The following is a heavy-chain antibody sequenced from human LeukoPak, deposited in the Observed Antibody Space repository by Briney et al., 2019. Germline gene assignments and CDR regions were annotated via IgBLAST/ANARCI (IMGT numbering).Heavy chain of an antibody. CDR1: GFTFSSYA. V-gene: IGHV3-48*03. Sequence: GGSLRLSCAASGFTFSSYAMSWVRQAPGKGLEWVSYISGSGYTIDYADSVKGRFTVSRDNAMNTLFLQMNSLRVEDAAVYYCARPNGIAVTTTVNYYGMDVWGQGTMVTVSS. CDR3: ARPNGIAVTTTVNYYGMDV. CDR2: ISGSGYTI. D-gene: IGHD6-19*01. J-gene: IGHJ6*02.